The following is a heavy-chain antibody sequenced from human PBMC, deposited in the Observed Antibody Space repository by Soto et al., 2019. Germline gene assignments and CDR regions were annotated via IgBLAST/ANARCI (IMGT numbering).Heavy chain of an antibody. CDR2: IYYSGST. D-gene: IGHD5-18*01. CDR1: GGSISSYY. V-gene: IGHV4-59*01. Sequence: SETLSPTCTVSGGSISSYYWSWIRQPPGKGLEWIGYIYYSGSTNYNPSLKSRVTISVDTSKNQFSVKLSSVTAADTAVYYCARAGYSYDKYYYYYMDVWGKGTTVTVSS. J-gene: IGHJ6*03. CDR3: ARAGYSYDKYYYYYMDV.